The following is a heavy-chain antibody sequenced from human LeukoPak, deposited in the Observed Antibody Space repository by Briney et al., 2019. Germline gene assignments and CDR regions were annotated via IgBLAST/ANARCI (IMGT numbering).Heavy chain of an antibody. V-gene: IGHV3-48*03. Sequence: GGSLRLSCAASGFTFSSYEMNWVRQAPGKGLEWVSYISSSGSTIYYADSVKGRFTISRDHSKNTLYLQMNTLRAEDTAVYYCAAHPSSAYWGRGTLVTVSS. CDR3: AAHPSSAY. D-gene: IGHD6-6*01. CDR2: ISSSGSTI. J-gene: IGHJ4*02. CDR1: GFTFSSYE.